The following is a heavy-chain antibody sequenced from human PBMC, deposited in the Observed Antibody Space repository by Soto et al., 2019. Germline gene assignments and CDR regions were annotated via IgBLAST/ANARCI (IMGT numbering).Heavy chain of an antibody. CDR2: IFYSGNT. J-gene: IGHJ4*02. CDR3: ARHLYSGDSSGSFGY. D-gene: IGHD6-19*01. Sequence: KGLEWIGNIFYSGNTHYNPSLKSRVTISLDTSNHHFSLRVSSVTAADTAVYYCARHLYSGDSSGSFGYWGPGALVTVXS. V-gene: IGHV4-39*01.